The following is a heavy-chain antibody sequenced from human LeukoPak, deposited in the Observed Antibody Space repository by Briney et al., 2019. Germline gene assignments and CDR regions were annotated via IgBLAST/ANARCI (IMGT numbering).Heavy chain of an antibody. CDR2: IYYSGST. CDR3: ARDVAAAGTLGY. V-gene: IGHV4-39*07. D-gene: IGHD6-13*01. Sequence: KPSETLSLTCTVSGGSSSSSSYYWGWIRQPPGKGLEWIGSIYYSGSTYYNPSLKSRVTISVDTSKNQFSLKLSSVTAADTAVYYCARDVAAAGTLGYWGQGTLVTVSS. CDR1: GGSSSSSSYY. J-gene: IGHJ4*02.